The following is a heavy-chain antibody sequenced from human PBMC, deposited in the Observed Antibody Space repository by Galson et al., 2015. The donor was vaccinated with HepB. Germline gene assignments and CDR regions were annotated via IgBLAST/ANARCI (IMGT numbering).Heavy chain of an antibody. J-gene: IGHJ6*02. D-gene: IGHD2-2*01. CDR1: GFTFSSYW. CDR3: ARDEGKEYQLGAWYYYYGMDV. Sequence: SLRLSCAASGFTFSSYWMSWVRQAPGKGLEWVANIKQDGSEKYYVDSVKGRFTISRDNAKNSLYLQMNSLRAEDTAVYYCARDEGKEYQLGAWYYYYGMDVWGQGTTVTVSS. CDR2: IKQDGSEK. V-gene: IGHV3-7*03.